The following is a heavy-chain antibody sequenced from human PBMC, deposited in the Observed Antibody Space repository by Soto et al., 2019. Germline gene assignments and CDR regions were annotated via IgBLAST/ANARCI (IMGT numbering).Heavy chain of an antibody. D-gene: IGHD6-13*01. CDR2: IYYSGST. CDR1: GGSISSYY. Sequence: QVQLQESGPGLVKPSETLSLTCTVSGGSISSYYWSWIRQPPGKGLEWIGYIYYSGSTNYNPSLKSRVNISVDTSKNQFSLKLSSVTAADTAVYYCARVTAAGLDYWGQGTLVTVSS. J-gene: IGHJ4*02. V-gene: IGHV4-59*01. CDR3: ARVTAAGLDY.